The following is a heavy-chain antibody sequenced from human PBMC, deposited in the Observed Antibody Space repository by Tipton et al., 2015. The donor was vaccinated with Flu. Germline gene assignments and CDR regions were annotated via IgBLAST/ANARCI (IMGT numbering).Heavy chain of an antibody. Sequence: TLSLTCSVSGGSISGFAWSWIRQPPGKGLESIGYVSYRGSTHYNPSLRSRVTISADASKNKDSLKLTSVTAADTAVYYCARESFYDVDPDDWYIEPWGRGTLVTVSS. CDR1: GGSISGFA. V-gene: IGHV4-59*01. J-gene: IGHJ2*01. CDR3: ARESFYDVDPDDWYIEP. D-gene: IGHD2/OR15-2a*01. CDR2: VSYRGST.